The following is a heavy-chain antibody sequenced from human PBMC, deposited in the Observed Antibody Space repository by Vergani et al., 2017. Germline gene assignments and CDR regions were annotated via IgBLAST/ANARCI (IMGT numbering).Heavy chain of an antibody. J-gene: IGHJ6*03. Sequence: EVQLVESGGGLVKPGGSLRLSCAASGFTFSSYSMNWVRQAPGKGLAWVSSISSSSSYIYYADSVKGRFTISRDNAKNSLYLQMNSLRAEDTAVYYCARAFIVGATNYYYYYMDVWGKGTTVTVSS. CDR3: ARAFIVGATNYYYYYMDV. CDR2: ISSSSSYI. V-gene: IGHV3-21*01. CDR1: GFTFSSYS. D-gene: IGHD1-26*01.